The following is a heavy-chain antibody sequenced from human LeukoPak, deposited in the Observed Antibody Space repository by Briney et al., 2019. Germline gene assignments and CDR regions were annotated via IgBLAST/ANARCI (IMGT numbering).Heavy chain of an antibody. J-gene: IGHJ6*02. CDR1: GYSFTTYW. D-gene: IGHD2-21*01. CDR2: ICPGDCDT. V-gene: IGHV5-51*01. CDR3: ARHYGGGEYYYGMDV. Sequence: AESPLISCKGSGYSFTTYWIAWVRQMPGKGLEWMGIICPGDCDTRYSPSFQGHSTVSVDKSVSAAYLKWSSLKASDTAMYYCARHYGGGEYYYGMDVWGQR.